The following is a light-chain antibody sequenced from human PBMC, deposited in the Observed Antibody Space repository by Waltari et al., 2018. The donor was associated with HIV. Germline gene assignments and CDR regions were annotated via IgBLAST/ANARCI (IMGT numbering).Light chain of an antibody. CDR1: QSVSPF. CDR2: DAS. J-gene: IGKJ5*01. V-gene: IGKV3-11*01. Sequence: EIVLTQSQAILSLSPGERATLSCRASQSVSPFLAGYQQKPGQAPRLLIYDASSRATGIPARFSGSGSGTDFTLTISSLEPEDFAVYYCQQRSNWPFTFGQGTRLEIK. CDR3: QQRSNWPFT.